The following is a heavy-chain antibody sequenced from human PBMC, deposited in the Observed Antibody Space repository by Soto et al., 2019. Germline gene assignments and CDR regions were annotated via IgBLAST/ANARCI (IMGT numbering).Heavy chain of an antibody. J-gene: IGHJ6*02. Sequence: SETLSLTCTVSVDSITTYYWNWIRQPAGKGLEWIGRIDASGNTNYNPSLNCRVTLSVDTSKKQFSLKLTSVTAADTAVYYCARFSNNWFQTEGMDVWGQGTTVTVSS. V-gene: IGHV4-4*07. D-gene: IGHD1-1*01. CDR2: IDASGNT. CDR3: ARFSNNWFQTEGMDV. CDR1: VDSITTYY.